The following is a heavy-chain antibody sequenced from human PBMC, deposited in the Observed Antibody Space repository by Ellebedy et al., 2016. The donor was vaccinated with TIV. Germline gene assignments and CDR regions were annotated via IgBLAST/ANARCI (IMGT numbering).Heavy chain of an antibody. V-gene: IGHV3-23*01. D-gene: IGHD1-26*01. CDR2: ISGSVTST. J-gene: IGHJ6*03. Sequence: GGSLRLXCAASGFTFSSYAMSWVRQAPGKGLEWVSAISGSVTSTYSADSVKGRFTISRDNCKNTLYLQMNSLRAEDTAVYYCAKGPTTRYYYMDVWGKGTTVTVSS. CDR1: GFTFSSYA. CDR3: AKGPTTRYYYMDV.